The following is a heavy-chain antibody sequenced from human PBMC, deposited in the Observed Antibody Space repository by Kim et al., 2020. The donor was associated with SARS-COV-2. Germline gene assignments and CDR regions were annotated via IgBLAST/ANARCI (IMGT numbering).Heavy chain of an antibody. CDR1: GFTFSSYW. Sequence: GGSLRLSCAASGFTFSSYWMSWVRQAPAKGLEWVANIKQDGSEKYYVDSVKGRFTISRDNAKNSLYLQMNSLRAEDTAVYYCARDSYVVGATPAYYYYYGMDVWGQGTTVTVSS. J-gene: IGHJ6*02. CDR2: IKQDGSEK. CDR3: ARDSYVVGATPAYYYYYGMDV. D-gene: IGHD1-26*01. V-gene: IGHV3-7*03.